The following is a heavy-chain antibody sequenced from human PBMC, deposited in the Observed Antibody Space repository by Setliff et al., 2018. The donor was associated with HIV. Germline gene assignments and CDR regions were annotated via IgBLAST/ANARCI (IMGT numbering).Heavy chain of an antibody. Sequence: ASVKVSCKASGYTFTEFYVHWVRQAPGHGLEWMGWIYPNTGGTNYAQKFQGRVTMTRDTSISTAYMELSRLRSDDTAVYYCARSTTADWGQGTMVTVSS. CDR1: GYTFTEFY. V-gene: IGHV1-2*02. J-gene: IGHJ4*02. D-gene: IGHD4-17*01. CDR3: ARSTTAD. CDR2: IYPNTGGT.